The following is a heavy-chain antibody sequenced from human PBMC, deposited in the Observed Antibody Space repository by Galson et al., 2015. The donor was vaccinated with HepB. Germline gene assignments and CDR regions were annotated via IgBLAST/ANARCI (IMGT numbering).Heavy chain of an antibody. Sequence: SLTCTVSGDSIDSSPYYWVWIRQPPGKGLEWIGNIYYTGTTYYSPSLKSRVTMSIDTSKNQFSLRLTSVTAVDTAVYYCARDFGWGSRRFDPWGQGTLVTVSS. CDR3: ARDFGWGSRRFDP. V-gene: IGHV4-39*07. J-gene: IGHJ5*02. D-gene: IGHD7-27*01. CDR2: IYYTGTT. CDR1: GDSIDSSPYY.